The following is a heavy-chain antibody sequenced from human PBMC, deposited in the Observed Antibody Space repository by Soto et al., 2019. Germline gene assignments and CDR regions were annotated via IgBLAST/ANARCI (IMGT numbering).Heavy chain of an antibody. CDR3: ARPGYSNYGPGVDV. CDR1: GFTFSVYW. CDR2: IDSDGSTT. Sequence: EVQLVESGGGLVQPGGPLRLSFAASGFTFSVYWMHWVRQAPGKGLGWVSRIDSDGSTTSYADSVKGRFTISRDNAKSTLYLQMNSLRAEDTAVYYCARPGYSNYGPGVDVWGQGTTVTVSS. V-gene: IGHV3-74*01. J-gene: IGHJ6*02. D-gene: IGHD4-4*01.